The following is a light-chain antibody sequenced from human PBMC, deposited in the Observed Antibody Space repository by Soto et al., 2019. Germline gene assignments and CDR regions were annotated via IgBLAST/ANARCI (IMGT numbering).Light chain of an antibody. CDR2: GAS. Sequence: DIQMTQSPSSLSASVGDTITITCRASQSVSNYLNWYQQKPGKAPKLLIFGASSLQTGVPSRFSGSGSGTDFTLSISGLQPEDFAIYYYQQTFSSPRTFGQGTKVEMK. J-gene: IGKJ1*01. V-gene: IGKV1-39*01. CDR3: QQTFSSPRT. CDR1: QSVSNY.